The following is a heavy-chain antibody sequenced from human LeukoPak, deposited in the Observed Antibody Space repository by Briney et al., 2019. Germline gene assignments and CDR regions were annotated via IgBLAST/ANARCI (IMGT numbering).Heavy chain of an antibody. CDR3: ARDKRYCTNGVCYNYYYYGMDV. CDR2: IIPILGIA. J-gene: IGHJ6*02. D-gene: IGHD2-8*01. V-gene: IGHV1-69*04. CDR1: GGTFSSYA. Sequence: SVKVSCKASGGTFSSYAISWVRQAPGQGLEWMGRIIPILGIANYAQKLQGRVTITADKSTSTAYMELSSLRSEDTAVYYCARDKRYCTNGVCYNYYYYGMDVWGQGTTVTVSS.